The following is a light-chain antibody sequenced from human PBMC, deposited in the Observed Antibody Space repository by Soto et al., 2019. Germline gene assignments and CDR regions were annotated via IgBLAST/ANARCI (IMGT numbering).Light chain of an antibody. CDR1: QSISNH. Sequence: DIQMTQSPSSLSASVEDRVIITFTASQSISNHLNWYQQKPGKAPKLLIFAASSFQSGVPSRFSGSRSGPDFTLTISSLQPEDFATYYCQQSYSSPPTFGQGTKVDIK. CDR2: AAS. CDR3: QQSYSSPPT. J-gene: IGKJ1*01. V-gene: IGKV1-39*01.